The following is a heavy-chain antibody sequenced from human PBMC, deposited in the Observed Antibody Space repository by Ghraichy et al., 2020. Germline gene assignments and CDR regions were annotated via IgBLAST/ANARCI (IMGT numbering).Heavy chain of an antibody. CDR3: ASSDDYGDFFDY. CDR1: GGSFSGYY. J-gene: IGHJ4*02. CDR2: INHSGST. V-gene: IGHV4-34*01. D-gene: IGHD4-17*01. Sequence: LETLSLTCAVYGGSFSGYYWSWIRQPPGKGLEWIGEINHSGSTNYNPSLKSRVTISVDTSKNQFSLKLSSVTAADTAVYYCASSDDYGDFFDYWGQGTLVTVSS.